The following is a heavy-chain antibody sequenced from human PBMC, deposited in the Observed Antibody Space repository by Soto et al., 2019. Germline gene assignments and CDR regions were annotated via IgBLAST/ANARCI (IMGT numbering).Heavy chain of an antibody. CDR3: TKHKGDSRTSNGMYV. CDR2: AYYRSQWYY. Sequence: PSQTLSLTCAISGDSVSSNSAAWNWIRQSPSRGLEWLGRAYYRSQWYYDSAVSVRSRITVIPDTSKNQFSLQLNSVTPADSAVYYCTKHKGDSRTSNGMYVWGQGTTFTLSS. CDR1: GDSVSSNSAA. V-gene: IGHV6-1*01. J-gene: IGHJ6*02. D-gene: IGHD2-21*02.